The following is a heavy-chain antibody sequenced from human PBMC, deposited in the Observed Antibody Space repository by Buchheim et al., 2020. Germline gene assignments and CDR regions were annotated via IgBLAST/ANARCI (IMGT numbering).Heavy chain of an antibody. J-gene: IGHJ4*02. CDR3: TTDLGYFFYDSSGYYEY. V-gene: IGHV3-15*01. D-gene: IGHD3-22*01. Sequence: EVQLVESGGGLVKPGGSLRLSCAASGFTFSNAWMSWVRQAPGKGLEWVGRIKSKTDGGTTDYAAPVKGRFTISRDDSKNTLYLQMNSLKTEDTAVYYCTTDLGYFFYDSSGYYEYWGQGTL. CDR2: IKSKTDGGTT. CDR1: GFTFSNAW.